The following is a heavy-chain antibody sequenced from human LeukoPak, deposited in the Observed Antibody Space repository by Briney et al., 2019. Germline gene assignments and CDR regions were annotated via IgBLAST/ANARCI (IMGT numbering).Heavy chain of an antibody. J-gene: IGHJ5*02. CDR3: ARGETILNWFDP. D-gene: IGHD1-1*01. Sequence: ASVKVSCKASGFTFTSSAMQWVRQARGQRLEWIGWIVVGSGNTNYAQKFQDIVTITTDESTNTVYMELSSLRSEDTAVYYCARGETILNWFDPWGQGTLVTVSS. CDR2: IVVGSGNT. CDR1: GFTFTSSA. V-gene: IGHV1-58*02.